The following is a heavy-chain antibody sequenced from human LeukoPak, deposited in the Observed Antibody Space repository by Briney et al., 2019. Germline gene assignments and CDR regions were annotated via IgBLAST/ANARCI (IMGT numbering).Heavy chain of an antibody. D-gene: IGHD3-10*01. V-gene: IGHV4-39*01. Sequence: SETLSLTCTVSGGSISSSSYYWGWIRQPPGKGLEWIGSIYYSGSTNYNPSLKSRVTISVDTSKNQFSLKLSSVTAADTAVYYCARNIYYYGSGSYYESFDYWGQGTLVTVSS. CDR2: IYYSGST. J-gene: IGHJ4*02. CDR1: GGSISSSSYY. CDR3: ARNIYYYGSGSYYESFDY.